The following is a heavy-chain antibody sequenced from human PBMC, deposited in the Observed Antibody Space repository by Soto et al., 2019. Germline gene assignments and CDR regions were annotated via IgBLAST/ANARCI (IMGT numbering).Heavy chain of an antibody. CDR3: AHRPRRVDSSGYYWYFDL. J-gene: IGHJ2*01. D-gene: IGHD3-22*01. CDR1: GFSLSTSGMG. V-gene: IGHV2-5*02. Sequence: QITLKESGPTLVKPTQTLTLTCTFSGFSLSTSGMGVGWIRQPPGKSLDWLALIYWDDDKRYSPSLRSRLTIPKDTYKNQVVLTMTNMDPVDTATYYCAHRPRRVDSSGYYWYFDLWGRGTLVTVSS. CDR2: IYWDDDK.